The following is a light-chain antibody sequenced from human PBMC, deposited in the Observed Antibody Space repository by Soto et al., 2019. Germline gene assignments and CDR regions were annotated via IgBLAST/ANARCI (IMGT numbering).Light chain of an antibody. Sequence: DIQMTQSPSSLSASVGDRVTITCRASQSISSYLNWYQQKPGKAPKLLTDSASSLQSGVPSRFSGSGSGTDFTLTISSLQPEDFATYYCQQSYSTPVTFGQGTRLEI. V-gene: IGKV1-39*01. CDR2: SAS. CDR3: QQSYSTPVT. CDR1: QSISSY. J-gene: IGKJ5*01.